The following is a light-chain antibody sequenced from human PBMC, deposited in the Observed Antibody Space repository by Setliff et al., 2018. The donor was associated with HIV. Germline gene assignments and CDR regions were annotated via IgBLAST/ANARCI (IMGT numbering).Light chain of an antibody. Sequence: SASGTPGQRVTISCSGSSSNIGSNTVNWYQQLPGTAPKLLIYNNNQRPSGVPDRFSGSKSGTSASLAISGLQSEDEADYYCAAWHDSLNGYVFGAGTKVTVL. J-gene: IGLJ1*01. V-gene: IGLV1-44*01. CDR1: SSNIGSNT. CDR2: NNN. CDR3: AAWHDSLNGYV.